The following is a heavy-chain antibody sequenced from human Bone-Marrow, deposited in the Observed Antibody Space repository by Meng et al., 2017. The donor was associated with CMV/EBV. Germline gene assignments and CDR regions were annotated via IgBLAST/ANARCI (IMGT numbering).Heavy chain of an antibody. V-gene: IGHV3-15*01. CDR3: ATDSWKQQLGY. J-gene: IGHJ4*02. Sequence: AYGIEFRQVWMSCVRQAAGKGLGWVGRIKTRAEGGAIDYAAPVKGRVVISRDDSRKTLNLQMNSLKAEDTAVYYCATDSWKQQLGYWGLGTLVTVSS. CDR2: IKTRAEGGAI. CDR1: GIEFRQVW. D-gene: IGHD5-18*01.